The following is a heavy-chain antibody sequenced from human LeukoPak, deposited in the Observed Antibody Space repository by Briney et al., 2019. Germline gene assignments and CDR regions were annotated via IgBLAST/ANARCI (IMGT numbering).Heavy chain of an antibody. J-gene: IGHJ6*03. CDR3: ARHFARSSWSALYMDV. CDR1: GYSFTSYW. D-gene: IGHD6-13*01. Sequence: GESLKISCKGSGYSFTSYWIGWARQMPGKGLEWMGIIYPGDSDTRYSPSFQGQVTISADKSISTAYLQWSSLKASDTAMYYCARHFARSSWSALYMDVWGKGTTVTVSS. V-gene: IGHV5-51*01. CDR2: IYPGDSDT.